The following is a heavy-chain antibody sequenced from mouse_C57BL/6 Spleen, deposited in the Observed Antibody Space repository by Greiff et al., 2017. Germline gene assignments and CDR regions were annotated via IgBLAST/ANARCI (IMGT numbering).Heavy chain of an antibody. V-gene: IGHV1-64*01. D-gene: IGHD1-1*01. CDR1: GYTFTSYW. CDR2: IHPNSGST. CDR3: ARWATVVAADWYFDV. Sequence: VQLQQPGAELVKPGASVKLSCKASGYTFTSYWMHWVKQRPGQGLEWIGMIHPNSGSTNYNEKFKSKATLTVDKSSSTAYMQLSSLTSEDSAVYYCARWATVVAADWYFDVWGTGTTVTVSS. J-gene: IGHJ1*03.